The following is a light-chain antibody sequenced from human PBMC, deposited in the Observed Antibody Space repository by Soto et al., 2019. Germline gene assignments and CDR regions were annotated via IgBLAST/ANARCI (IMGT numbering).Light chain of an antibody. CDR3: QQSYTTPS. Sequence: DIQMTQSPSSLSASVGDRVTFTCRASHNIGTSLNWYQQKPGRAPKVLIYAASNLQSGVPSRFSGSGSGTDFNLTISSLQPEYFATYYCQQSYTTPSFGGGTKVEIK. J-gene: IGKJ4*01. V-gene: IGKV1-39*01. CDR1: HNIGTS. CDR2: AAS.